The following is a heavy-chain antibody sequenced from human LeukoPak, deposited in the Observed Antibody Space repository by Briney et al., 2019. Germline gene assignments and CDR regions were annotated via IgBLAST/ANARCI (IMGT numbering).Heavy chain of an antibody. J-gene: IGHJ4*02. CDR1: GFTFSDYY. CDR3: AKDRDSGSYYYFDY. V-gene: IGHV3-11*01. Sequence: PGGSLRLSCAASGFTFSDYYMSWIRQAPGKGLEWVSYISSSGSTIYYADSVKGRFTISRDNAKNSLYLQMNSLRAEDTAVYYCAKDRDSGSYYYFDYWGQGTLVTVSS. D-gene: IGHD1-26*01. CDR2: ISSSGSTI.